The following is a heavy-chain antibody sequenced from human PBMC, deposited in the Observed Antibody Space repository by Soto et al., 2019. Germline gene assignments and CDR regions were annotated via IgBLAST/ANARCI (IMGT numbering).Heavy chain of an antibody. D-gene: IGHD2-8*02. CDR3: ARDRDVVLVPPPTYDYYYYGMDV. CDR1: GYTFSSYT. Sequence: QVPLVQSGPEVKKPGASVKVSCKTSGYTFSSYTISWVRPAPGQGLAWTGWISFNNGDTKYAQKFQGRVTMTTDTSTSTAHMELRSLRSDDTAVYYCARDRDVVLVPPPTYDYYYYGMDVWGQGTTVTVSS. V-gene: IGHV1-18*04. CDR2: ISFNNGDT. J-gene: IGHJ6*02.